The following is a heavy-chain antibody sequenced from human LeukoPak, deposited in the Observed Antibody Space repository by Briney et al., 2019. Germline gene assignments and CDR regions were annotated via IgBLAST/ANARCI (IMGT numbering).Heavy chain of an antibody. CDR3: ASSYTNYRELHY. CDR1: GDSISSYY. J-gene: IGHJ4*02. CDR2: IYISGST. D-gene: IGHD4-11*01. V-gene: IGHV4-4*07. Sequence: SETLSLTCTVSGDSISSYYWSWIRQPAGKGLEWIGRIYISGSTNYNPSLKSRVTMSVDMSKNQFSLKLSSVTAADMAVYYCASSYTNYRELHYWGQGTLVTVSS.